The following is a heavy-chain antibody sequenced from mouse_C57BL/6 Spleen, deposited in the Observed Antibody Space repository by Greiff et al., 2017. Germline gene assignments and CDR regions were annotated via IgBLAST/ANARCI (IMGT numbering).Heavy chain of an antibody. D-gene: IGHD2-4*01. CDR3: ARDRGDYDYVDY. Sequence: EVKLLESGGGLVKPGGSLKLSCAASGYTFSSYAMSWVRQTPEKRLEWVATISAGGSYTYYPDNVKGRYTISRDNAKTTLYLQMSQLKSEDTAMYYGARDRGDYDYVDYWGQGTTLTVSS. CDR2: ISAGGSYT. V-gene: IGHV5-4*03. CDR1: GYTFSSYA. J-gene: IGHJ2*01.